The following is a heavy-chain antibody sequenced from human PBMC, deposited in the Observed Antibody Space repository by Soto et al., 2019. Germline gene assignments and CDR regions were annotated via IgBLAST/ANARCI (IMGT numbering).Heavy chain of an antibody. D-gene: IGHD3-16*02. J-gene: IGHJ4*02. CDR2: IYYSGST. CDR1: GGSISSGGYY. CDR3: ARLISTFGGVIGFYEY. V-gene: IGHV4-31*03. Sequence: SETLSLTCTVSGGSISSGGYYWSWIRKHPXKGLEWIGYIYYSGSTYYNPSLKSRVTISVDTSKNQFSLKLSSVTAADTAVSYCARLISTFGGVIGFYEYWGQGTLGTVSS.